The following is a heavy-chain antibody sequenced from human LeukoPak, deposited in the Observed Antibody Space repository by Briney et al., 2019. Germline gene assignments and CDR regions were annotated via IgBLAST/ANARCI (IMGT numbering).Heavy chain of an antibody. J-gene: IGHJ6*04. CDR1: GFAFSSYA. V-gene: IGHV3-23*01. Sequence: GGSLRLSCAASGFAFSSYAMSWVRQAPGKGLEWVSAISGSGGSTYYADSVKGRFTISRDNSKNTLYLQMNSLRAEDTAVYYCAKDQNYDILTAMDVWGKGTTVTISS. D-gene: IGHD3-9*01. CDR3: AKDQNYDILTAMDV. CDR2: ISGSGGST.